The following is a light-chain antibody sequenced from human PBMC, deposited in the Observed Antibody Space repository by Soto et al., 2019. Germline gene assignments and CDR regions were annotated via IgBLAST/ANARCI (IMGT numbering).Light chain of an antibody. V-gene: IGKV3-15*01. Sequence: EILTTQSPATLSVSPGETVTFSCRASRRVSIRLAWYQHEPGQAPRLLISGASNGATGIPPKFSGSGSGTEFTLTVDSLQSDDIAVYYCQQYYNWPVTFGGETGVDIK. CDR2: GAS. CDR1: RRVSIR. J-gene: IGKJ4*01. CDR3: QQYYNWPVT.